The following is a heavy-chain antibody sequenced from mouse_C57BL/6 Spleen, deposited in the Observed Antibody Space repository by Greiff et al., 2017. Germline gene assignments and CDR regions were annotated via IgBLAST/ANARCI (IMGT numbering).Heavy chain of an antibody. Sequence: VQLQQSVAELVRPGASVKLSCTASGFNIKNTYMHWVKQRPEQGLEWIGRIDPANGNPKYAPKFPGKATITAAPSSTTAYMQLSSLTSEDTAIYYWARWGGGYFDDWGQGTTLTVSS. J-gene: IGHJ2*01. CDR2: IDPANGNP. CDR3: ARWGGGYFDD. V-gene: IGHV14-3*01. CDR1: GFNIKNTY.